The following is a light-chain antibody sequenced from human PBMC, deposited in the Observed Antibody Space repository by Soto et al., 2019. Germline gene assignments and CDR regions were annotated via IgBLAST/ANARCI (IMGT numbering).Light chain of an antibody. V-gene: IGKV3-15*01. CDR1: QSVGNN. CDR3: QQYNNWWT. J-gene: IGKJ1*01. Sequence: EVVMTQSPSTLPVSPGGRVTLSCRASQSVGNNLAWYQQRPGQPPRLLIYGASTRATGIPARFSGSGSGTEFTLTISSLQSEDFAVYYCQQYNNWWTFGQGTKVDIK. CDR2: GAS.